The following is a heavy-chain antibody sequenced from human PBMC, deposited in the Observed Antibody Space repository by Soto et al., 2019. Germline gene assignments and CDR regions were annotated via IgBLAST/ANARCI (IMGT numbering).Heavy chain of an antibody. V-gene: IGHV4-59*12. CDR3: ARATKLVVPAAIPFGYYYYMDV. J-gene: IGHJ6*03. Sequence: PSETLSLTCTVSGGSISSYYWSWIRQPPGKGLEWIGEINHSGSTNYNPSLKSRVTISVDTSKNQFSLKLSSVTAADTAVYYCARATKLVVPAAIPFGYYYYMDVWGKGTTVTVSS. D-gene: IGHD2-2*01. CDR1: GGSISSYY. CDR2: INHSGST.